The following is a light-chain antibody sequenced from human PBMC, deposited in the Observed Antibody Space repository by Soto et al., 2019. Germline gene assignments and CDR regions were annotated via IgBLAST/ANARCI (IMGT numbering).Light chain of an antibody. CDR1: QTVSSN. CDR3: QHYNDWPRIT. V-gene: IGKV3-15*01. Sequence: EIVMTQSPATLSVSPGERATLSCRASQTVSSNLAWYQQKPGQAPRLLIYGASTRATGIPARFSGSGSGKEFTRTISSLQSEDFALYYCQHYNDWPRITFGQGTRLEIK. J-gene: IGKJ5*01. CDR2: GAS.